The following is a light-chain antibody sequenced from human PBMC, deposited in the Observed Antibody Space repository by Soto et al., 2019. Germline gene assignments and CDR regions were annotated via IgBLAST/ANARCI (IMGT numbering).Light chain of an antibody. V-gene: IGKV4-1*01. CDR2: WAS. J-gene: IGKJ2*01. CDR1: RGVLYSSTNKNY. Sequence: DIVMTQSPDSLAVSLGERAPINAKSTRGVLYSSTNKNYLAWYQQKPGQPPKLLISWASTRESGVPDRFSGSGSGTDFTLTISSLQAEDVAVYYCQQYYSTPYTFGQGTKLEIK. CDR3: QQYYSTPYT.